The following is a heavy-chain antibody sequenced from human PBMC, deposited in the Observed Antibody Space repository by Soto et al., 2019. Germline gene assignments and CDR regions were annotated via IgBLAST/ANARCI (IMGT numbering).Heavy chain of an antibody. J-gene: IGHJ6*03. V-gene: IGHV3-20*01. CDR2: INWNGGST. CDR1: GFTFDDYG. Sequence: EVQLVESGGGVVRPGGSLRLSCAASGFTFDDYGMSWVRQAPGKGLEWVSGINWNGGSTGYADSVKGRFTISRDNAKNSVYLQMTSLRAEDTALYHCARSRTAYYYMDVWGKGTTVTVSS. CDR3: ARSRTAYYYMDV.